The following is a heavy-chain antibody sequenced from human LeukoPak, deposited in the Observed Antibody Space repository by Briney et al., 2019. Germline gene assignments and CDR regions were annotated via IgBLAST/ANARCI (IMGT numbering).Heavy chain of an antibody. CDR2: MNPNSGNT. V-gene: IGHV1-8*01. D-gene: IGHD3-3*01. J-gene: IGHJ4*02. Sequence: ASVKVSCKASGYTFTSYDINWVRQATGQGLEWMGWMNPNSGNTGYAQKFQGRVTMTRNTSISTAYMELSSLRSEDTAVYYCARGAPRNTIFGVANYFDYWGQGTLVTISS. CDR1: GYTFTSYD. CDR3: ARGAPRNTIFGVANYFDY.